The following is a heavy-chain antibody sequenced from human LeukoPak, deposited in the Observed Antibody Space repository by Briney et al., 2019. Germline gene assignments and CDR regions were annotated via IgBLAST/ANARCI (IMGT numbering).Heavy chain of an antibody. CDR3: ARDGGVSDY. V-gene: IGHV1-69*04. CDR2: IIPILGIA. J-gene: IGHJ4*02. D-gene: IGHD4-23*01. Sequence: ASVKVSCKASGGTFSSYAISWVRQAPGQGLEWMGRIIPILGIANYARKFQGRVTITADKSTSTAYMELSSLRSEDTAAYYCARDGGVSDYWGQGTLVTVSS. CDR1: GGTFSSYA.